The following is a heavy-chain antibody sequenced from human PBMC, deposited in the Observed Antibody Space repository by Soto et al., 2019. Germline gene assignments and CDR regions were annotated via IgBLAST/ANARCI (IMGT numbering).Heavy chain of an antibody. V-gene: IGHV3-49*03. Sequence: GGSLRLSCTASGFTFGDYAMSWFRQAPGKGLEWVGFIRSKAYGGTTEYAASVKGRFTISRDDSKSIAYLQMNSLKTEDTAVYYCTRDPPFRVVVPAGYYYYMDVWGKGTTVTVSS. CDR1: GFTFGDYA. CDR2: IRSKAYGGTT. J-gene: IGHJ6*03. D-gene: IGHD2-2*01. CDR3: TRDPPFRVVVPAGYYYYMDV.